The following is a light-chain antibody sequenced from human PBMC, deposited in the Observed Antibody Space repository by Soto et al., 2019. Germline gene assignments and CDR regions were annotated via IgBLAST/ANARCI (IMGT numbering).Light chain of an antibody. CDR2: EVN. CDR1: SNDIGAYDY. Sequence: QSALTQPASVSGSPGQSITFSCTGTSNDIGAYDYVSWSQHHPDKAPKLIIYEVNDRPSGISSRFSGSKSGNTASLTISGLQPEDEADYYCSSYTTSHTRVFGGGTKLTVL. J-gene: IGLJ3*02. V-gene: IGLV2-14*01. CDR3: SSYTTSHTRV.